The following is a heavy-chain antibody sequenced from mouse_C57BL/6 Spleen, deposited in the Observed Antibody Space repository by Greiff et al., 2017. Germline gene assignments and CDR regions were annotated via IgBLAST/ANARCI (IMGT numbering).Heavy chain of an antibody. CDR1: GFTFSSYA. CDR3: ARWGYSNYGDY. Sequence: EVQVVESGGGLVKPGGSLKLSCAASGFTFSSYAMSWVRQTPEKRLEWVATISDGGSYTYYPDNVKGRFTISRDNAKNNLYLQMSHLKSEDTAMYYCARWGYSNYGDYWGQGTTLTVSS. CDR2: ISDGGSYT. J-gene: IGHJ2*01. V-gene: IGHV5-4*01. D-gene: IGHD2-5*01.